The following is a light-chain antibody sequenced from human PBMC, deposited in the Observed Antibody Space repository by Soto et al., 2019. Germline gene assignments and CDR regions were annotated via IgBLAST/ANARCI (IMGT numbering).Light chain of an antibody. CDR3: QQLSLYPPT. J-gene: IGKJ3*01. Sequence: DIQLTQSPSFLSASVGDRVTITCRASQGIRSYLAWYQQKAGNAPKLLIYGAHTLQSGVPSRFSGSGSGTEFTLTISSLQPEYFATYYCQQLSLYPPTFGPGTKVDVK. CDR1: QGIRSY. V-gene: IGKV1-9*01. CDR2: GAH.